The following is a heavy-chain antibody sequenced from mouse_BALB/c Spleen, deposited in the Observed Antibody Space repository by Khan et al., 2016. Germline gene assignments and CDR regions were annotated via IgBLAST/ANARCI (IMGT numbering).Heavy chain of an antibody. CDR2: IDPEDGNT. CDR1: GFNIKDYY. D-gene: IGHD2-2*01. V-gene: IGHV14-1*02. J-gene: IGHJ2*01. Sequence: VQLKESGAELVRPGALVKLSCKVSGFNIKDYYMHWVKLRPEQGLEWIGGIDPEDGNTIYDSKVQGKDSITVDTSSNTAYMQLSSLTSEDTAVYCCTRGGYDYWGQGTTLTVSS. CDR3: TRGGYDY.